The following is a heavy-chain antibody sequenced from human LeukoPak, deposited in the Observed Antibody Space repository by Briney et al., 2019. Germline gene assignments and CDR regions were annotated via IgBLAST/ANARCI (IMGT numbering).Heavy chain of an antibody. Sequence: GGSLRLSCAASGFTFGDYAMHWVRQAPGKGLEWVSGISWNSGSIDYADSVKGRFTISRDNAKNSLYLQMNSLRGEDTALYYCAKANPDYDSSGYYEGPHDAFDIWGQGTMVTVSS. J-gene: IGHJ3*02. D-gene: IGHD3-22*01. CDR3: AKANPDYDSSGYYEGPHDAFDI. CDR1: GFTFGDYA. CDR2: ISWNSGSI. V-gene: IGHV3-9*01.